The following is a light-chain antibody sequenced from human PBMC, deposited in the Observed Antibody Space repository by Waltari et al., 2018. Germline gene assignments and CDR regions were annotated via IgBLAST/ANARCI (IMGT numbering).Light chain of an antibody. CDR3: QQYNSYPWT. V-gene: IGKV1-5*03. J-gene: IGKJ1*01. Sequence: DIQMTQSPSTLSASVGDRFTITCRASQSISSWLVWYQQKPGKAPKLLIYKASSLESGVPSRFSGSGSGTEFTLTISSLQPDDFATYYCQQYNSYPWTFGQGTKVEIK. CDR1: QSISSW. CDR2: KAS.